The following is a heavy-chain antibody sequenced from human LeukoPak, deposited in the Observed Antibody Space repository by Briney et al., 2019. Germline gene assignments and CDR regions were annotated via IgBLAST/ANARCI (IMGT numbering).Heavy chain of an antibody. CDR2: ISSSGSTI. CDR3: AREVQQPSDY. J-gene: IGHJ4*02. CDR1: GCAFSSYE. V-gene: IGHV3-48*03. D-gene: IGHD5-18*01. Sequence: PGGSLRLSCAASGCAFSSYEMNWVRQAPGKGLEWVSYISSSGSTIYYADSVKGRFTISRDNAKNSLYLQMNSLRAEDTAVYYCAREVQQPSDYWGQGTLVTVSS.